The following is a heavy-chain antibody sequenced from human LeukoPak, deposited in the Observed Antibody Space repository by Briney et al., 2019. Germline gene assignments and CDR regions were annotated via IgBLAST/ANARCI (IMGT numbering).Heavy chain of an antibody. CDR2: ISAYNGNT. CDR1: GYTFTSYG. V-gene: IGHV1-18*01. J-gene: IGHJ5*02. D-gene: IGHD6-13*01. Sequence: ASVKVSCKASGYTFTSYGISWVRQAPGQGLEWMGWISAYNGNTNYAQKLQGRVTMTTDTSTSTAYMELRSLRSDDTAVYYCARRYSSSWYAPEGPWGQGTLVTVSS. CDR3: ARRYSSSWYAPEGP.